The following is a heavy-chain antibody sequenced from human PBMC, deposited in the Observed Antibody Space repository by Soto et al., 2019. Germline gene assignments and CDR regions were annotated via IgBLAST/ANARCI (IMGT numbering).Heavy chain of an antibody. CDR2: IDPSDSYT. CDR1: GYRFTSYW. J-gene: IGHJ3*02. D-gene: IGHD1-7*01. CDR3: ARLLITGTYDVGAFDI. Sequence: GESLKGSGNGSGYRFTSYWISWVRQMPGKGLEWMGRIDPSDSYTNYSPSFQGHVTISADKSISTAYLQWSSLKASDTAMYYCARLLITGTYDVGAFDIWGQGTMVTVSS. V-gene: IGHV5-10-1*01.